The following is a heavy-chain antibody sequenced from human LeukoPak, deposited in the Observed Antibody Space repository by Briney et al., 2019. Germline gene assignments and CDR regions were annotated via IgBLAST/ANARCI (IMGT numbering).Heavy chain of an antibody. CDR3: AKDGRPGSGWYYFDY. D-gene: IGHD6-19*01. CDR1: VFTFSSYG. V-gene: IGHV3-30*18. Sequence: PGRSLRLSCAPSVFTFSSYGMHWVRQAPDKGLEWVAVISYDGSNKYYADSVKGRFTISRDNSKNTLYLQMNSLRAENTAVYYCAKDGRPGSGWYYFDYWGQGTLVTVSS. CDR2: ISYDGSNK. J-gene: IGHJ4*02.